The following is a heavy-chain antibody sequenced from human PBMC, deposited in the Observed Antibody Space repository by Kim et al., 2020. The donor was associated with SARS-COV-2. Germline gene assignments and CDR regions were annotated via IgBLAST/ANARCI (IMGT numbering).Heavy chain of an antibody. Sequence: NTRYSQKLQGRVTFSRDTSASTVYMEVSSLRSEDTAVFYCAGEDRSGAFDIWGQGTMVTVSS. V-gene: IGHV1-3*01. J-gene: IGHJ3*02. CDR2: NT. D-gene: IGHD3-3*01. CDR3: AGEDRSGAFDI.